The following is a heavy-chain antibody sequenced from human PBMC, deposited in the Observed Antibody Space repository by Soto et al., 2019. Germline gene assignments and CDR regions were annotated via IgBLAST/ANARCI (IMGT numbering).Heavy chain of an antibody. CDR1: GSSISSGGYY. CDR2: IYYSGST. J-gene: IGHJ5*02. D-gene: IGHD4-4*01. Sequence: SETLSLTCTVSGSSISSGGYYWSWIRQHPGKGLEWIGYIYYSGSTYYNPSLKSRVTISVDTSKNQFSLKLSSVTAADKAVYYCAKEDYSNNWFDPWGQGTLVTVSS. CDR3: AKEDYSNNWFDP. V-gene: IGHV4-31*03.